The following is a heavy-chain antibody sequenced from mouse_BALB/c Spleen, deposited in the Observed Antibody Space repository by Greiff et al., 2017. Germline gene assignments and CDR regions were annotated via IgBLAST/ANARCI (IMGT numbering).Heavy chain of an antibody. V-gene: IGHV3-2*02. CDR1: GYSITSDYA. J-gene: IGHJ3*01. Sequence: EVQLQQSGPGLVKPSQSLSLTCTVTGYSITSDYAWTWIRQFPGNKLEWMGYISYSGSTSYNPSLKSRISITRDTSKNQFFLQSNSVTTEDTATYYCARLDYWGQGTLVTVSA. CDR2: ISYSGST. CDR3: ARLDY.